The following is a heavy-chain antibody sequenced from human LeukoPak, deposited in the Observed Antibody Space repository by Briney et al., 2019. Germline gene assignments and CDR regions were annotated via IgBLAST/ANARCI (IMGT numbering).Heavy chain of an antibody. CDR2: ISYDGSNK. D-gene: IGHD6-13*01. V-gene: IGHV3-30-3*01. CDR3: AKDLHSSSWYDAFDI. J-gene: IGHJ3*02. CDR1: GFTFSSYA. Sequence: GRSLRLSCAASGFTFSSYAMHWVRQAPGKGLEWVAVISYDGSNKYYADSVKGRFTISRDNSKNTLYLQMNSLRAEDTAVYYCAKDLHSSSWYDAFDIWGQGTMVTVSS.